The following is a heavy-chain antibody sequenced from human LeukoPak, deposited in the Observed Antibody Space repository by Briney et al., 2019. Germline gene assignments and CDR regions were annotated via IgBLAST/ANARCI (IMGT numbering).Heavy chain of an antibody. J-gene: IGHJ4*02. CDR2: ISQSSSNI. V-gene: IGHV3-21*01. D-gene: IGHD6-19*01. Sequence: GGSLRLSCAVSGFTFRSYEMHWVRQAPGEGLEWVSSISQSSSNIYYADSIKGRFTISRDNAKNSLYLQLTSLRAEDTAVYYCARFHQYTSGDYWGQGTLVTVSS. CDR3: ARFHQYTSGDY. CDR1: GFTFRSYE.